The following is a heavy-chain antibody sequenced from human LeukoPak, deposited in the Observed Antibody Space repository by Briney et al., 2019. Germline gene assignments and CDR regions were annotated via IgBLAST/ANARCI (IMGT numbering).Heavy chain of an antibody. Sequence: GGSLRLSCAASGFSFSTYGMHGVRQAPGKGLEWVAHIRYDGSNKDYADSAKGRFTISRDNSKNTLYLQMDSLRAGDTAVYYCAKDPCSSTTCYASLNYWGQGTLVTVFS. CDR1: GFSFSTYG. D-gene: IGHD2-2*01. J-gene: IGHJ4*02. V-gene: IGHV3-30*02. CDR3: AKDPCSSTTCYASLNY. CDR2: IRYDGSNK.